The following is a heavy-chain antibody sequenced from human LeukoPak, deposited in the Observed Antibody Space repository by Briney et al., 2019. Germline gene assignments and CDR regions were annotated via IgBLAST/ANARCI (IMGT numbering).Heavy chain of an antibody. CDR1: GFTFSDYY. D-gene: IGHD3-10*01. CDR3: ARVPRYGSGSYYSLDH. Sequence: GGSLRLSCAASGFTFSDYYMSWTRQAPGKGLEWVSYISSRENTIYYADSVKGRFTISRDSAKNSLYLQMNSLRADDTAAYYCARVPRYGSGSYYSLDHWGQGTLVTVSS. V-gene: IGHV3-11*01. CDR2: ISSRENTI. J-gene: IGHJ4*02.